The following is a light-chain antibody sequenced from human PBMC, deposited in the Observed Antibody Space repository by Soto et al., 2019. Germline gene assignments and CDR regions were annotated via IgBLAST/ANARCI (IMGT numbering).Light chain of an antibody. CDR1: QNISIY. V-gene: IGKV3-11*01. CDR3: QQRSNWR. CDR2: DAS. J-gene: IGKJ5*01. Sequence: EIALTQSPATLSLSPGQRATLSCRASQNISIYLAWYQQRLGQAPRLLIYDASNRATGIPARFSGSGSGTDFTLTISSLEPEDFAVYYCQQRSNWRIGQGTRLEIK.